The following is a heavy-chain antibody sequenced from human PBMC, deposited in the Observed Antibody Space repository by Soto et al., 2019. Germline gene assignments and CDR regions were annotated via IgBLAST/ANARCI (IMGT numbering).Heavy chain of an antibody. CDR2: ISAYNGNT. D-gene: IGHD3-9*01. J-gene: IGHJ3*02. CDR3: ARDSYYDILTGSDDAFDI. CDR1: GYTFTSYG. V-gene: IGHV1-18*01. Sequence: ASLKVSCKASGYTFTSYGISWVRQAPGQGLEWMGWISAYNGNTNYAQKLQGRVTMTTDTSTSTAYMELRSLRSDDTAVYYCARDSYYDILTGSDDAFDIWGQGTMVTVSS.